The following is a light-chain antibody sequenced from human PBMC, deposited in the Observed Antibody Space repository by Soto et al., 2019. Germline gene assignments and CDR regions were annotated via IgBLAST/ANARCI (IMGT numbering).Light chain of an antibody. J-gene: IGKJ3*01. CDR2: AAS. CDR1: QGISNY. V-gene: IGKV1-9*01. CDR3: QQLNRYPFT. Sequence: DIQLTQSPSFLSASVGDRVTITCRASQGISNYLAWYQQKPGRAPKLLIYAASTLQTGVPSRFSGRGSGTKFTLTISSLQLEDFATYYCQQLNRYPFTFGPGTKVDIK.